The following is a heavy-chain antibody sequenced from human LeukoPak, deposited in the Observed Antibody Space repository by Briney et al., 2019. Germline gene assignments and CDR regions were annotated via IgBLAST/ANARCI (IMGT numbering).Heavy chain of an antibody. Sequence: GESLKISCKSSGYSFTNYWIGWVRQMPGKGLEWMGIIYPGDSDTRFSPSFQGQVTISVDKSISTAYLQWSSLKASDTAMYYCAKTISIDYYYSMDVWGQGTTVTVSS. CDR1: GYSFTNYW. CDR3: AKTISIDYYYSMDV. CDR2: IYPGDSDT. J-gene: IGHJ6*02. D-gene: IGHD3-3*02. V-gene: IGHV5-51*01.